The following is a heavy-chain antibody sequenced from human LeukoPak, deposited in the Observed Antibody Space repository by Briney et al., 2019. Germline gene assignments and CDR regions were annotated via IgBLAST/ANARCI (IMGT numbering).Heavy chain of an antibody. Sequence: ASVKVSCKASGGTFSSYAISWVRQAPGQGLEWMGGIIPIFGTANYAQKFQGRVTITADESTSTAHLELSSLRPEDTAVYYCARTPTEGRFLEWLSMGSLDYWGQGTLVTVSS. CDR2: IIPIFGTA. V-gene: IGHV1-69*13. J-gene: IGHJ4*02. CDR1: GGTFSSYA. CDR3: ARTPTEGRFLEWLSMGSLDY. D-gene: IGHD3-3*01.